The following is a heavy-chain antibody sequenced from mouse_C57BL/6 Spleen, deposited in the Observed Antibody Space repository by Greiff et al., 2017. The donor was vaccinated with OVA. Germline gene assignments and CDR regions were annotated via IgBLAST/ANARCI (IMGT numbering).Heavy chain of an antibody. CDR2: IDPSDSYT. J-gene: IGHJ2*01. Sequence: VQLQQPGAELVRPGTSVKLSCKASGYTFTSYWMHWVKQRPGQGLEWIGVIDPSDSYTNYNQKFKGKATLTVDTSSSTAYMQLSSLTSEDSAVYYCASIRYDSSDYWGQGTTLTVSS. V-gene: IGHV1-59*01. CDR3: ASIRYDSSDY. D-gene: IGHD2-4*01. CDR1: GYTFTSYW.